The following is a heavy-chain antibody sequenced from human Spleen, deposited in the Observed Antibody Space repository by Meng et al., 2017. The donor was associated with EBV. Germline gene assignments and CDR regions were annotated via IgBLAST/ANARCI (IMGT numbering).Heavy chain of an antibody. Sequence: QPTESGPGLVKPSPTLSPTCTVSGDSISSGAYSWSWVRQPPGKGLEWIGYIFHTGSTYYNASLKSRVTISVDRSKHQFSLKLTSVTPADTAVYYCARDSHGYYFFDFWGPGTLVTVSS. CDR2: IFHTGST. D-gene: IGHD3-22*01. J-gene: IGHJ4*02. V-gene: IGHV4-30-2*01. CDR3: ARDSHGYYFFDF. CDR1: GDSISSGAYS.